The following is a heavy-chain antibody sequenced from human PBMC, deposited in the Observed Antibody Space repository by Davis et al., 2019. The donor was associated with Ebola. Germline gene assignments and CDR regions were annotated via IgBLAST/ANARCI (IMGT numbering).Heavy chain of an antibody. CDR1: GYTFTSYG. CDR3: AREGGLVRGVIITWKYGMDV. V-gene: IGHV1-3*01. J-gene: IGHJ6*02. CDR2: INAGNGNT. D-gene: IGHD3-10*01. Sequence: ASVKVSCKASGYTFTSYGISWVRQAPGQRLEWMGWINAGNGNTKYSQRFQGRVTITRDTSASTAYMELSSLRSEDTAVYYCAREGGLVRGVIITWKYGMDVWGQGTTVTVSS.